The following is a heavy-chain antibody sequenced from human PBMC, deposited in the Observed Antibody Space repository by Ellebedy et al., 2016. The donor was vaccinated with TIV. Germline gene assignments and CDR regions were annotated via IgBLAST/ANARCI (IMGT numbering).Heavy chain of an antibody. D-gene: IGHD1-26*01. CDR2: ISSTGSTI. CDR1: GFTFSDYY. V-gene: IGHV3-11*04. CDR3: ATERSGSYYNY. J-gene: IGHJ4*02. Sequence: GESLKISCAASGFTFSDYYMSWNRQAPGKGLEWVSYISSTGSTIYYSDSVKGRFTISRDNAKNSVYLQMNSLRLEDTAVYYCATERSGSYYNYWGQGTLVTVSS.